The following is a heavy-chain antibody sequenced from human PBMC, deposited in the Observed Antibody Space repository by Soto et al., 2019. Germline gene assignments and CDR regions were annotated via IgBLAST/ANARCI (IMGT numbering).Heavy chain of an antibody. CDR1: GFSLSTSGVG. Sequence: SGPTLVNPTQTLTLTCTFSGFSLSTSGVGVGWIRQPPGKALEWLALIYWDDDKRYSPSLKSRLTITKDTSKNQVVLTMTNMDPVDTATYYCAHISYYDSSGYYNIDYWGQGTLVTVSS. J-gene: IGHJ4*02. V-gene: IGHV2-5*02. CDR3: AHISYYDSSGYYNIDY. D-gene: IGHD3-22*01. CDR2: IYWDDDK.